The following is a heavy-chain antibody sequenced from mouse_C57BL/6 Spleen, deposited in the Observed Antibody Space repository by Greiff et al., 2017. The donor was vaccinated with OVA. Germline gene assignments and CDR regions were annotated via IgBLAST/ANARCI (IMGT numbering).Heavy chain of an antibody. V-gene: IGHV1-50*01. CDR3: ARHGSSPDYAMDY. CDR2: IDPSDSYT. D-gene: IGHD1-1*01. J-gene: IGHJ4*01. Sequence: VKLQQPGAELVKPGASVKLSCKASGYTFTSYWMQWVKQRPGQGLEWIGEIDPSDSYTNYNQKFKGKATLTVDTSSSTAYMQLSSLTSEDSAVYYCARHGSSPDYAMDYWGQGTSVTVSS. CDR1: GYTFTSYW.